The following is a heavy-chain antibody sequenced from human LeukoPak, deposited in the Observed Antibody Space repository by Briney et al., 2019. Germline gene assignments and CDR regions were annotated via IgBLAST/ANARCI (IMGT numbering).Heavy chain of an antibody. CDR3: ASSIVYCSSTSCYFN. CDR2: INPNGGGT. D-gene: IGHD2-2*01. Sequence: ASVKVSCTATGYTFTGYFMHWVRQAPGQGLEWMGWINPNGGGTNYAQKFQGRVTMTRDTSISTAYMELSRLRSDDTAVYYCASSIVYCSSTSCYFNWGQGTLVTVSS. V-gene: IGHV1-2*02. CDR1: GYTFTGYF. J-gene: IGHJ4*02.